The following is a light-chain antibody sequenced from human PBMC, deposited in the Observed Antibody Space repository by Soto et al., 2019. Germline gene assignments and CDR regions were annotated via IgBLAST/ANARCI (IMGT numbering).Light chain of an antibody. V-gene: IGKV1-5*03. J-gene: IGKJ2*01. CDR1: QNVSNW. CDR3: QQYSKEST. Sequence: DVEMTQSPSTLPTSIGDRVTINCRASQNVSNWLAWYQQKPGKAPKLLIYKASRLESGVPSRFSASGSGTYFTLTSNSLHSDDFATYFCQQYSKESTFGQGTKLEIK. CDR2: KAS.